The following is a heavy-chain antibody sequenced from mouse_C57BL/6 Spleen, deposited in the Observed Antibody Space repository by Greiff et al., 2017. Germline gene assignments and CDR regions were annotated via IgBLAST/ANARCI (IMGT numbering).Heavy chain of an antibody. V-gene: IGHV1-7*01. J-gene: IGHJ4*01. CDR3: ARSGTTVVATGYYAMDY. CDR1: GYTFTSYW. Sequence: VQLQQSGAELAKPGASVKLSCKASGYTFTSYWMHWVKQRPGQGLEWIGYINPSSGYTKYNHKFKDKATLTADKSSSTAYMQLSSLTYEDSAVYSCARSGTTVVATGYYAMDYWGQGTSVTVSS. CDR2: INPSSGYT. D-gene: IGHD1-1*01.